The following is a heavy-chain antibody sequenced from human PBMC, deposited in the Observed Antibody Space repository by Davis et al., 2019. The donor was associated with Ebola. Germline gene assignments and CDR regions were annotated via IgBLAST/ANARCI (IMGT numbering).Heavy chain of an antibody. D-gene: IGHD5-12*01. Sequence: PGGSLRLSCAASGFTFSSYGMHWVRQAPGKGLEWVAFIRYDGSNKYYADSVKGRFTISRDNSKNTLYLQMNSLRAEDTAVYYCAKGYSGYENWFDPWGQGTLVTVSS. CDR1: GFTFSSYG. CDR3: AKGYSGYENWFDP. CDR2: IRYDGSNK. J-gene: IGHJ5*02. V-gene: IGHV3-30*02.